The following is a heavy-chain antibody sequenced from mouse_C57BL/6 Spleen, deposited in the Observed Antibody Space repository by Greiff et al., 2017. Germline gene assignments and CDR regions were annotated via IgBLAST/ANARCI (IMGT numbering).Heavy chain of an antibody. CDR3: AGGGYDRAMDY. J-gene: IGHJ4*01. V-gene: IGHV1-39*01. Sequence: VQLQQSGPELVKPGASVKISCKASGYSFTDYNMNWVKQSKGKSLEWIGVINPNYGTTCYNRKFKGKATLTVGQSCSTAYLQLNSLTSEDSAVYYCAGGGYDRAMDYWGQGTSVTVSS. D-gene: IGHD2-2*01. CDR2: INPNYGTT. CDR1: GYSFTDYN.